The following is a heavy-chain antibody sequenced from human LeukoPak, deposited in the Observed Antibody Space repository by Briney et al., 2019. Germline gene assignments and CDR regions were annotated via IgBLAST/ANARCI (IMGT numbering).Heavy chain of an antibody. D-gene: IGHD3-22*01. CDR2: IWYDGSNK. V-gene: IGHV3-33*01. CDR1: GFTFSNYG. J-gene: IGHJ4*02. CDR3: ARVDDSSGYYYFDY. Sequence: PGGSLRLSCAASGFTFSNYGMHWVRQAPGKGLEWVAVIWYDGSNKYHADSVKGRFTISRDNSKNTLYLQMNSLRAEDMAVYYCARVDDSSGYYYFDYWGQGTLVTVSS.